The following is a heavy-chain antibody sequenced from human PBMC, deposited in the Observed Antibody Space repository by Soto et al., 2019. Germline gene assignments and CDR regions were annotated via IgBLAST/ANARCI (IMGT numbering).Heavy chain of an antibody. CDR1: GFTFSSYA. V-gene: IGHV3-23*01. J-gene: IGHJ4*02. D-gene: IGHD6-6*01. CDR2: ISGSGGST. Sequence: ELQLLESGGGLVQPGGSLRLSCAASGFTFSSYAMSWVRQAPGKGLEWVSAISGSGGSTYYADSVKGRFTISRDNSKNTLYLQMNSLRAEDTAVYYCAHGSSSLSWGSYCFDYWGQGTLVTVSS. CDR3: AHGSSSLSWGSYCFDY.